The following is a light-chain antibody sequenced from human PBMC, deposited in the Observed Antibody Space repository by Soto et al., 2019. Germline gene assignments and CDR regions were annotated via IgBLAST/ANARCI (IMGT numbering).Light chain of an antibody. V-gene: IGLV1-40*01. CDR1: SSNIGADFG. CDR2: VNT. J-gene: IGLJ3*02. Sequence: QSVLTQPPSVSGAPGQTITISCTGSSSNIGADFGVHWYQQLPGAAPKLVIFVNTNRPSGVPDRFSGSKSGTSAALAITGLRAADEADYYCQSYDRSLSAWVFGTGTKLTVL. CDR3: QSYDRSLSAWV.